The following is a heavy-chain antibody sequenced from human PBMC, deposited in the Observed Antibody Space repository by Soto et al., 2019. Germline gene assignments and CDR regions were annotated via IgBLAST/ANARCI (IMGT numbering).Heavy chain of an antibody. V-gene: IGHV4-59*01. D-gene: IGHD2-21*02. CDR1: GGSISSYY. Sequence: TSETLSLTCTVSGGSISSYYWSWIRQPPGKGLEWIGYIYYSGSTNYNPSLKSRVTISVDTSKNQFSLKLSSVTAADTAVYYCARELPVTDPYFDYWGQGTLVTVS. J-gene: IGHJ4*02. CDR3: ARELPVTDPYFDY. CDR2: IYYSGST.